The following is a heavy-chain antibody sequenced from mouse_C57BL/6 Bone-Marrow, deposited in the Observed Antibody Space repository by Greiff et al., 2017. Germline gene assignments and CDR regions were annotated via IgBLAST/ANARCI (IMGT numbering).Heavy chain of an antibody. D-gene: IGHD1-1*01. Sequence: EVQGVESGGDLVKPGGSLKLSCAASGFTFSSYGMSWVRQTPDKRLEWVATISSGGSYTYYPDTVKGRFSISRDNAKNTLYLQMSSLKSEDTAMYYCASPWNYYGSGLFEYWGQGTTLTVSS. J-gene: IGHJ2*01. CDR3: ASPWNYYGSGLFEY. CDR1: GFTFSSYG. CDR2: ISSGGSYT. V-gene: IGHV5-6*01.